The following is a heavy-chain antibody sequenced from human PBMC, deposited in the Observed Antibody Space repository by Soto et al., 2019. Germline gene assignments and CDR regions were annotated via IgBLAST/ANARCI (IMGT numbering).Heavy chain of an antibody. Sequence: LGESLKISCKGSGYSFTSYWIGWVRQMPGKGLEWMGIIYPGDSDTRYTPSFQDQVTISADKSISTAYLQWSSLKASDTAMYYCARQDIVVVPEQYYYYYYGMDVWGQGTTVTVSS. CDR3: ARQDIVVVPEQYYYYYYGMDV. V-gene: IGHV5-51*01. D-gene: IGHD2-2*01. CDR2: IYPGDSDT. J-gene: IGHJ6*02. CDR1: GYSFTSYW.